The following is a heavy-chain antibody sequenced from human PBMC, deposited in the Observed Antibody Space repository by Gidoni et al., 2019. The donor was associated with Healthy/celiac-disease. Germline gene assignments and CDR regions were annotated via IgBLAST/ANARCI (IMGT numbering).Heavy chain of an antibody. D-gene: IGHD6-19*01. CDR1: GFTFISYS. Sequence: EVQLVESGGGLVKPGGSLRLSCAASGFTFISYSMNWVRQAPGKGLEWVSSISSSSSYIYYADSVKGRFTISRDNAKNSLYLQMNSLRAEDTAVYYCARLAVAGLDYWGQGTLVTVSS. J-gene: IGHJ4*02. V-gene: IGHV3-21*01. CDR2: ISSSSSYI. CDR3: ARLAVAGLDY.